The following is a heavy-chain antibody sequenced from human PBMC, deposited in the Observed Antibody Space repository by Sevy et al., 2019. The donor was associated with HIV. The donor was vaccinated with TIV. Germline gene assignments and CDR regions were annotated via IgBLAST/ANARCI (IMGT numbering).Heavy chain of an antibody. CDR1: GFTFSSYA. D-gene: IGHD3-16*01. J-gene: IGHJ4*02. CDR3: AKSLLLPAYRYFDY. CDR2: ISGSGYNT. Sequence: GGSLRLSCAASGFTFSSYAMSWVRQAPGKGLEWVSTISGSGYNTYYADSLKGRFTISRDNSENTLYLQMNSLRAEDTDVYYCAKSLLLPAYRYFDYWGQGTLVTVSS. V-gene: IGHV3-23*01.